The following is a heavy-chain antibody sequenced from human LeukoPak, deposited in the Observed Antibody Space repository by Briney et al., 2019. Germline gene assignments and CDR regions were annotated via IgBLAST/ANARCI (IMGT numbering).Heavy chain of an antibody. D-gene: IGHD3-3*01. CDR3: AREGKYYDFWSGYYGRYYFDY. V-gene: IGHV4-34*01. J-gene: IGHJ4*02. Sequence: SETLSLICAVYGGSFSGYYWSWIRQPPGKGLEWIGEINHSGSTNYNPSLKSRVTISVDTSKNQFSLKLSSVTAADTAVYYCAREGKYYDFWSGYYGRYYFDYWGQGTLVTVSS. CDR2: INHSGST. CDR1: GGSFSGYY.